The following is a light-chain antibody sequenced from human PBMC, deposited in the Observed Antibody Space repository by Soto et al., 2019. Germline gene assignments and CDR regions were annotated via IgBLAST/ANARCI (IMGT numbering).Light chain of an antibody. J-gene: IGKJ1*01. Sequence: DIQMTQSPSTLSASVGDRVTITCRASQGIANYVAWYQQKPGKAPKCLIYAASRLQSGVPSRFSGSGSATDFSLTISSLQAEDYAIYYCQQYNTYPWTFGQGTKVDIK. V-gene: IGKV1-16*01. CDR3: QQYNTYPWT. CDR2: AAS. CDR1: QGIANY.